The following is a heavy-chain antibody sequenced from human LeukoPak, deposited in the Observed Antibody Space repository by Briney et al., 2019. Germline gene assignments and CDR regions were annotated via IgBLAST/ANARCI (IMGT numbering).Heavy chain of an antibody. D-gene: IGHD3-9*01. J-gene: IGHJ3*02. CDR1: GFTFSSYS. CDR3: ARGVSGYIGAFDI. Sequence: PGGSLRLSCVASGFTFSSYSVNWVRQAPGKGLEWVSCISSSSSYIYYADSVKGRFTISRDNAKNSLYLQMNSLRAEDTAVYYCARGVSGYIGAFDIWGQGTMVTVSS. V-gene: IGHV3-21*06. CDR2: ISSSSSYI.